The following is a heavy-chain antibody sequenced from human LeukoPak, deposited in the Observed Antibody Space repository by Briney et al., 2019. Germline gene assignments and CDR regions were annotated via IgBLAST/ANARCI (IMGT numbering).Heavy chain of an antibody. Sequence: PSETLSLTCTVSGGSISSYYWSWIRQPAGKGLEWIGRIYTNGSTNYNPSLKSRVTMTVDTSKNQSSLKLSSVTAADAAAFYCARDDRFSAGGWFDPWGQGTLVTVSS. D-gene: IGHD5-12*01. CDR1: GGSISSYY. CDR3: ARDDRFSAGGWFDP. V-gene: IGHV4-4*07. CDR2: IYTNGST. J-gene: IGHJ5*02.